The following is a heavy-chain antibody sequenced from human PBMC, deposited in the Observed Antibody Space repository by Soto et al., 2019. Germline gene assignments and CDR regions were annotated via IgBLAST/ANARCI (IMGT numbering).Heavy chain of an antibody. Sequence: SLTCNVSGGSISNYYWTWDRQSPEKGLEWIGYMYYNGNINYNPSLKSRVTISIDTSKNQFSLTLKSVTAADTAVYYCASGGNWFDPWGQGVLVTVSS. J-gene: IGHJ5*02. CDR1: GGSISNYY. V-gene: IGHV4-59*01. D-gene: IGHD3-16*01. CDR3: ASGGNWFDP. CDR2: MYYNGNI.